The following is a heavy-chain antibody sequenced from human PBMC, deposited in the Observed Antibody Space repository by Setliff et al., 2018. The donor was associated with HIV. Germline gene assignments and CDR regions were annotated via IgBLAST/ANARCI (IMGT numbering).Heavy chain of an antibody. V-gene: IGHV4-39*07. D-gene: IGHD3-3*01. CDR3: ARGNYYNLWADPFDY. Sequence: LSLTCSVSGSSLTSSSFYWGWIRQPPGKGLEWIGNIYYTGTTYYNSSLNSRVRISVDTSTNQFSLNLSSVTAADMAVYYCARGNYYNLWADPFDYWGQGTLVTVSS. CDR2: IYYTGTT. CDR1: GSSLTSSSFY. J-gene: IGHJ4*02.